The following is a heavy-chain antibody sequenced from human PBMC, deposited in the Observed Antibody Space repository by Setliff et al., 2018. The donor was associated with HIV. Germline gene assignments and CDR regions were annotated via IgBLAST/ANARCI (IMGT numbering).Heavy chain of an antibody. D-gene: IGHD3-3*01. Sequence: KPSETLSLTCTVSGDSISSGTYYWSWIRQPAGKALEWIGHIYTSGSTNYNPSLTSRVTISVDTSKNQFSLKLTSVTAADTALYYCARHFSIFGVTIISNDAFDIWGRGTMVTVSS. J-gene: IGHJ3*02. V-gene: IGHV4-61*09. CDR2: IYTSGST. CDR1: GDSISSGTYY. CDR3: ARHFSIFGVTIISNDAFDI.